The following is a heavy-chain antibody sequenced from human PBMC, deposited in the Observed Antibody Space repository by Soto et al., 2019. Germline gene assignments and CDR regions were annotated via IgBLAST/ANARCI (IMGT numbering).Heavy chain of an antibody. Sequence: GSLRLSCVASGITFGSRAWMTWVRQAPGKGLEWIGRIKSKTDGGTIYYAAAVKGRFTISRDDSKNTVYLQMNSLKTEDTAVYYCTTTGTIDHWGQGTMVTVSS. CDR3: TTTGTIDH. CDR1: GITFGSRAW. J-gene: IGHJ4*02. D-gene: IGHD1-1*01. CDR2: IKSKTDGGTI. V-gene: IGHV3-15*01.